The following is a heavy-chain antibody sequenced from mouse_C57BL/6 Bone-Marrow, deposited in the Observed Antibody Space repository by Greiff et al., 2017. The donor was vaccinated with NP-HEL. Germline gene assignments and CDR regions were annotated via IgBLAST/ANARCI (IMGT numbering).Heavy chain of an antibody. J-gene: IGHJ2*01. CDR2: ISSGSSTI. CDR3: ARTQFDY. Sequence: EVKVVESGGGLVKPGGSLKLSCAASGFTFSDYGMHWVRQAPEKGLEWVAYISSGSSTIYYAAPVKGRFTISRDNAKNTLFLQMTSLRSEDTAMYYCARTQFDYWGQGTTLTVSS. CDR1: GFTFSDYG. V-gene: IGHV5-17*01.